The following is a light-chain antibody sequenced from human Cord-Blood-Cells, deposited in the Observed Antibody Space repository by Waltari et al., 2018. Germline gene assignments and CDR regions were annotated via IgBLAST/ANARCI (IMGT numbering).Light chain of an antibody. V-gene: IGLV3-1*01. CDR2: QES. CDR1: KLGGNY. CDR3: QAWDSSTLV. Sequence: SYEMTHPPSVSVSPGQTASITCSGDKLGGNYACWYQQKPGQSPVLVIYQESKRPSGIPERFSGSNSGNTATLTNSGTQAMDEADYYCQAWDSSTLVFGGWTKLTVL. J-gene: IGLJ2*01.